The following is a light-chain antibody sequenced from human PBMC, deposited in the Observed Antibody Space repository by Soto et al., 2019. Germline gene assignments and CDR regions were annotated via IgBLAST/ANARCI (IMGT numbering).Light chain of an antibody. Sequence: DSQMTQSPSSLSASVGDRVTITCQASQDISNYLNWYQQKPATAPKLLIYDASNLETGVPSRLSGSGSGTEFTVTISSPKPEDITTYYYQQYDQLPQITFGQGTRLVIK. J-gene: IGKJ5*01. CDR1: QDISNY. CDR3: QQYDQLPQIT. V-gene: IGKV1-33*01. CDR2: DAS.